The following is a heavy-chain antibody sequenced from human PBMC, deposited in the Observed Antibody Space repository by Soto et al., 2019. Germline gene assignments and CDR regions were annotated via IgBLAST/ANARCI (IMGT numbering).Heavy chain of an antibody. CDR3: ARNIAVAPTQWYFDL. CDR1: GFTFSSYA. J-gene: IGHJ2*01. Sequence: EVQLLESGGGLVQPGGSLRLSCAASGFTFSSYAMSWVRQAPGKGLEWVSAISGSGGSTYYADSVKGRFTICRDNSKNTLFLQMNSLRVEDTAVYYCARNIAVAPTQWYFDLWGRGTLFTVSS. CDR2: ISGSGGST. V-gene: IGHV3-23*01. D-gene: IGHD6-19*01.